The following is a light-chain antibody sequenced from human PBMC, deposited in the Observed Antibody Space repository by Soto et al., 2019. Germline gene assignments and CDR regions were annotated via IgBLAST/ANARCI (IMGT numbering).Light chain of an antibody. J-gene: IGKJ4*01. Sequence: DIVMTQSPDSLALSLGERATINCKSSHNILYASTDKNYLAWYQVKPVRPPKLLIYWASSRQSGVPDRFSGTVSGKDFTLTLSGLPAEDVAVYYCQQYFGTPFTFGGGTRLEI. CDR1: HNILYASTDKNY. CDR2: WAS. CDR3: QQYFGTPFT. V-gene: IGKV4-1*01.